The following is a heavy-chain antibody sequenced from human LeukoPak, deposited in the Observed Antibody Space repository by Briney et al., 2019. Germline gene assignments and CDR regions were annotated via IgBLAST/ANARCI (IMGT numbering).Heavy chain of an antibody. D-gene: IGHD4-17*01. CDR3: ARGLRSVTRYFQH. Sequence: GGSLRLSCAASGFTFSDYYMSWNRQAPGKGLEWVSYISSSGSTIYYAASVKGRFTISRDNAKNSLYLQMNSLRAEDTAVYYCARGLRSVTRYFQHWGQGTLVTVSS. CDR2: ISSSGSTI. V-gene: IGHV3-11*01. CDR1: GFTFSDYY. J-gene: IGHJ1*01.